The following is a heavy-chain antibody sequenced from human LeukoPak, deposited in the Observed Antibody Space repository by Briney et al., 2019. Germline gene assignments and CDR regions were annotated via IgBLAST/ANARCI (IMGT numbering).Heavy chain of an antibody. Sequence: ASVKVSCKASGYAFTSYYMHWLRQAPGQGLEWMGIINPSGGSTSYAQKFQGRVTMTRDTSTSTVYMELSSLRSEDTAVYYCARDIAARRMYYYYYYMDVWGKGTTVTLSS. D-gene: IGHD6-6*01. J-gene: IGHJ6*03. CDR1: GYAFTSYY. V-gene: IGHV1-46*01. CDR2: INPSGGST. CDR3: ARDIAARRMYYYYYYMDV.